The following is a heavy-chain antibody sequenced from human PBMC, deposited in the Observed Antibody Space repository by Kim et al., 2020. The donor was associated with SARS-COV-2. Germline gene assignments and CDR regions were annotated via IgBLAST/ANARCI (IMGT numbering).Heavy chain of an antibody. CDR1: GGTFSSYA. CDR3: AREGASFGEFNYYYYGMDV. J-gene: IGHJ6*02. Sequence: SVKVSCKASGGTFSSYAISWVRQAPGQGLEWMGGIIPIFGTANYAQKFQGRVTITADESTSTAYMELSSLRSEDTAVYYCAREGASFGEFNYYYYGMDVWGQGTTVTVSS. CDR2: IIPIFGTA. V-gene: IGHV1-69*13. D-gene: IGHD3-10*01.